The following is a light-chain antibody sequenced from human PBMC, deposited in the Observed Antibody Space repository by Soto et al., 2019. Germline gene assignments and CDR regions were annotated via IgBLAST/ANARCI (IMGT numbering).Light chain of an antibody. CDR1: KSISSW. CDR2: YAS. J-gene: IGKJ2*01. Sequence: QMTRSPSTLSPSVGNRVTITCLASKSISSWFAWYQQKRGKAPKLLIYYASSLESGVPSRFSGSGSGREFTLTISSLQPDDFATYFCQQYNSYSYTFGQGTKVDIK. V-gene: IGKV1-5*01. CDR3: QQYNSYSYT.